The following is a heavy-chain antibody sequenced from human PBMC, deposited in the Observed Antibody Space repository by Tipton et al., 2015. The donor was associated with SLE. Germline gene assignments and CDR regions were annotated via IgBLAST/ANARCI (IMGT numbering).Heavy chain of an antibody. CDR3: ARVGATNVFES. D-gene: IGHD1-26*01. V-gene: IGHV4-39*01. CDR2: SGST. J-gene: IGHJ4*02. Sequence: TLSLTCTVSGGSISSSSYYWGWIRQPPGKGLEWIGRSGSTYYNPSLKSRVSTSVDTSKNQFSLKLTSVTAADTAVYYCARVGATNVFESWGQGTLVTVSS. CDR1: GGSISSSSYY.